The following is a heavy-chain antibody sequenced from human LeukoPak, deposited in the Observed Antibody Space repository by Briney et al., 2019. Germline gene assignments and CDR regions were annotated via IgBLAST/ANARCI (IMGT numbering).Heavy chain of an antibody. CDR3: ARDREYRSSSYPLDY. V-gene: IGHV1-2*02. D-gene: IGHD6-6*01. J-gene: IGHJ4*02. Sequence: ASVKVSCKASGYTFTGYYMHWVQQAPGQGLEWMGWVNPNSGGTNFAQKFQGRVTMTRDTSISTAYMELSRLRSDDTAVYFCARDREYRSSSYPLDYWGQGTLVTVSS. CDR1: GYTFTGYY. CDR2: VNPNSGGT.